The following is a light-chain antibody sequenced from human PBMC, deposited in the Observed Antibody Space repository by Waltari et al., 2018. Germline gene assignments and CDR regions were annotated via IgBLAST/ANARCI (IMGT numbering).Light chain of an antibody. CDR1: RTDVGSYNL. CDR3: CSYAGSSTLV. CDR2: EGS. Sequence: QSALPQPASVSGSPGQSTTISCTGPRTDVGSYNLVSWYQQHPGKAPKLMIYEGSKRPSGVSNRFSGSKSGNTASLTISGLQAEDEADYYCCSYAGSSTLVFGGGTKLTVL. V-gene: IGLV2-23*01. J-gene: IGLJ2*01.